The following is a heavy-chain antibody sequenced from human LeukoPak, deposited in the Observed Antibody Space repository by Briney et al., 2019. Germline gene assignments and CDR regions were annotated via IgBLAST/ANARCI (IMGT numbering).Heavy chain of an antibody. D-gene: IGHD3-10*01. Sequence: GGSLRLSCAAPGFTFSNYWMHWVRQAPGKGLVWVSRINSDGSDTTYADSVKGRFTISRDNAKNTLDLQMNSLRDEDTAVYYCTRGGSGGTVDYWGQGTQVTVSS. J-gene: IGHJ4*02. CDR3: TRGGSGGTVDY. CDR2: INSDGSDT. CDR1: GFTFSNYW. V-gene: IGHV3-74*01.